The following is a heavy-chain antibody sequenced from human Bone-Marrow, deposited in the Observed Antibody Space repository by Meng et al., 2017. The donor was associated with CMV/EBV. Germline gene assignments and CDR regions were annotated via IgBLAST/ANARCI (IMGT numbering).Heavy chain of an antibody. V-gene: IGHV3-21*01. CDR2: ISSSSSYI. CDR3: ARGGAAAGVYYYYYGMDV. Sequence: GGSLRLSCAASGFTFSSYSMNWVRQAPGKGLEWVSSISSSSSYIYYADSVKGRFTISRDNAKNSLYLQMNSLRAEDTAVYYCARGGAAAGVYYYYYGMDVWGQGTTVTVSS. CDR1: GFTFSSYS. J-gene: IGHJ6*02. D-gene: IGHD6-13*01.